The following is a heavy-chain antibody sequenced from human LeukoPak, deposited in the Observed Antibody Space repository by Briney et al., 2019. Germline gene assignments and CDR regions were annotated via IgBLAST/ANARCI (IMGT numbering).Heavy chain of an antibody. Sequence: GGSLRLSCAASGFTFSSYAMDWVRQAPGKGLEWVAFIRYDGSNKYYADSVKGRFTISRDNSKNTLYLQVNSLRAEDTAVYYCAKQGSGYSSDYWGQGTLVTVSS. CDR3: AKQGSGYSSDY. CDR2: IRYDGSNK. V-gene: IGHV3-30*02. CDR1: GFTFSSYA. J-gene: IGHJ4*02. D-gene: IGHD5-18*01.